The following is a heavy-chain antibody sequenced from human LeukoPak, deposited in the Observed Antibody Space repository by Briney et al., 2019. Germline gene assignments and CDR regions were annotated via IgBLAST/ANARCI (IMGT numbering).Heavy chain of an antibody. Sequence: PGGSLRLSCAASGFDFSRYWMHWVRQVPGKEVVWVSHSHNDGTSVSYADSVKGRFTVSRDNAKNTLYLQMNRLRAEDTAVYYCVRHNYGYDYWGQGTQVTVSS. CDR1: GFDFSRYW. J-gene: IGHJ4*02. CDR3: VRHNYGYDY. CDR2: SHNDGTSV. V-gene: IGHV3-74*01. D-gene: IGHD3-10*01.